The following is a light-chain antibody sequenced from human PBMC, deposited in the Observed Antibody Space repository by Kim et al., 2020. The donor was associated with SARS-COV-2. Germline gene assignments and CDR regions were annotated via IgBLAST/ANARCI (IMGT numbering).Light chain of an antibody. CDR3: AAWDDNLNGVG. Sequence: GQRGTIFCSGSYSNVGRNTVNWWQQLPGTAPKLLIFGYNQRPSGVPARFSASKSGTSASLAISGLQSEDEADYYCAAWDDNLNGVGFGGGTQLTVL. J-gene: IGLJ2*01. V-gene: IGLV1-44*01. CDR2: GYN. CDR1: YSNVGRNT.